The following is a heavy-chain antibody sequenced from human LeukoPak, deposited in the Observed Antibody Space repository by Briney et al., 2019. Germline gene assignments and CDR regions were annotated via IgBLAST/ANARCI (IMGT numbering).Heavy chain of an antibody. CDR2: IYYSGST. D-gene: IGHD1-26*01. Sequence: SETLSLTCTVSGGSISSSSYYWGWIRPPPGKGLEWIGSIYYSGSTYYNPSLKSRVTISVDTSKNQFSLKLSSVTAADTAVYYCARANSGSYYAHDAFDIWGQGTMVTVSS. CDR3: ARANSGSYYAHDAFDI. CDR1: GGSISSSSYY. V-gene: IGHV4-39*07. J-gene: IGHJ3*02.